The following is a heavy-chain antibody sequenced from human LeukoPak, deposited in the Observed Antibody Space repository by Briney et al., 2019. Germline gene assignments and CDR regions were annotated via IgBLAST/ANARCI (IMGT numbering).Heavy chain of an antibody. CDR1: GFTFSSYG. J-gene: IGHJ4*02. D-gene: IGHD3-16*01. V-gene: IGHV3-30*18. CDR3: AKGSYDYVWGSYTPIDY. Sequence: GGSLRLYCAASGFTFSSYGMHWVRQAPGKGLEWVAVISYDRSNKYYADSLKGRFTISRDNSKNTLYLQMNSLRAEDTAVYYCAKGSYDYVWGSYTPIDYWGQGTLVTVSS. CDR2: ISYDRSNK.